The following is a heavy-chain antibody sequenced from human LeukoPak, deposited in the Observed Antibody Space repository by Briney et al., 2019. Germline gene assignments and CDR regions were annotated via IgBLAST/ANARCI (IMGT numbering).Heavy chain of an antibody. CDR1: GYTFTSYD. CDR3: ARGGDIVVVVAATDWFDP. V-gene: IGHV1-8*01. CDR2: MNPNSGNT. J-gene: IGHJ5*02. D-gene: IGHD2-15*01. Sequence: ASVKVSCKASGYTFTSYDINGVRQATGQGLEWMGWMNPNSGNTGYAQKFQGRVAMTRNTSISTAYMELSSLRSENTAVYYCARGGDIVVVVAATDWFDPWGQGTLVTVSS.